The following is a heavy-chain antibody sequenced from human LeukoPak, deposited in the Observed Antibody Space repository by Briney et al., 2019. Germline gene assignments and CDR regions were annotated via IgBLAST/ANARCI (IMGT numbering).Heavy chain of an antibody. CDR3: AKDNAQWPRVFDF. Sequence: GGSLRLSCAASGFSFSYYAMSWVRQAPGKGLEWVSGMSGSGATAYYADSVKGRFTISRDNSDNTVYLQMSSLSAEDTAVYYCAKDNAQWPRVFDFWGQGTLVTVSS. D-gene: IGHD6-19*01. V-gene: IGHV3-23*01. CDR1: GFSFSYYA. CDR2: MSGSGATA. J-gene: IGHJ4*02.